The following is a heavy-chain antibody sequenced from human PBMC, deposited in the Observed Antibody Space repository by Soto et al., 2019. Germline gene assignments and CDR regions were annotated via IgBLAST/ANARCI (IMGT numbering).Heavy chain of an antibody. V-gene: IGHV3-11*06. J-gene: IGHJ4*02. CDR1: GFTVSDYY. CDR3: ARSGDNYNVLDY. Sequence: GGSLRLSFAASGFTVSDYYMSWIRQAPVKGLEWLSYSSNSGTYTRYADSVKGRFSISRDNAKNSLYLQINSLRGEDTATYYCARSGDNYNVLDYWGQGTPVTVSS. CDR2: SSNSGTYT. D-gene: IGHD3-10*02.